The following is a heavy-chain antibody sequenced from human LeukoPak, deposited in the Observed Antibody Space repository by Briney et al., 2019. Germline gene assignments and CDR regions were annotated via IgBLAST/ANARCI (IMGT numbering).Heavy chain of an antibody. CDR2: IKHLGSDR. CDR1: GFTISSYW. D-gene: IGHD1-26*01. CDR3: SRGGPRGSLDN. Sequence: GSLRLSCAASGFTISSYWMSWVRQAPGQGLEWVANIKHLGSDRYYVESVKGRFTISRDDAKNSLYLQMSSLRAEDTAVYICSRGGPRGSLDNWGQGTLVTVSS. V-gene: IGHV3-7*01. J-gene: IGHJ4*02.